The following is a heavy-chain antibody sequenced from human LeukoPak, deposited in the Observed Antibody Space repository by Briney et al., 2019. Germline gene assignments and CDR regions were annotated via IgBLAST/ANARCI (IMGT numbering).Heavy chain of an antibody. J-gene: IGHJ4*02. CDR2: IESRTEGGTV. D-gene: IGHD2-8*01. CDR1: GFTFSKAS. V-gene: IGHV3-15*04. CDR3: TTEPLIMYVVIFDY. Sequence: GGSLRLSCAVSGFTFSKASMSSVRQAPGKGLEWVGRIESRTEGGTVVYTTVLKDRFTISRDDSNSTLFLQINSLKTEDTAVYYCTTEPLIMYVVIFDYWGLGTLVTVSS.